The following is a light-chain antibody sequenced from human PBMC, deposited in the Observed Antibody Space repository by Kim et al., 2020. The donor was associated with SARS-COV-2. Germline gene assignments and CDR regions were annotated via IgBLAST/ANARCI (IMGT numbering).Light chain of an antibody. CDR2: SAS. CDR1: QSVSSNF. J-gene: IGKJ1*01. CDR3: QQYATSPET. V-gene: IGKV3-20*01. Sequence: ENVLTQSPGTLSLSPGERATLSCRASQSVSSNFLAWYQQKAGQAPRLVIYSASSRASGIPDRFSGSGSGTDLTLTISTLEPEDFAVYYGQQYATSPETFGQGTKVDIK.